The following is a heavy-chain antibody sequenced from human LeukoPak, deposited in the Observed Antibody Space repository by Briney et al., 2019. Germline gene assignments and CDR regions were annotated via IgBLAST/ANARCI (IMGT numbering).Heavy chain of an antibody. CDR2: IYYSGST. V-gene: IGHV4-39*01. D-gene: IGHD5-12*01. CDR3: ARQRIRGYSGYVY. Sequence: SETLSLTCTVSGGSISSSSYYWGWIRQPPGKGLEWIVSIYYSGSTYYNPSLKSRVTISVDTSKNQFSLKLSSVTAADTAVYYCARQRIRGYSGYVYWGQGTLVTVSS. J-gene: IGHJ4*02. CDR1: GGSISSSSYY.